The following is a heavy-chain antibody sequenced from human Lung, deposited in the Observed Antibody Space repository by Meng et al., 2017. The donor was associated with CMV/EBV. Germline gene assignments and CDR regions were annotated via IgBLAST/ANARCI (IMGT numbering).Heavy chain of an antibody. CDR3: VRANLGSADY. D-gene: IGHD7-27*01. CDR1: GYTFTGYY. CDR2: ITPSSGGT. J-gene: IGHJ4*02. Sequence: QVQLVQVGSELKKPGASVKVSCKASGYTFTGYYMHWPRQAPGQGLEWVGRITPSSGGTTYAQKFQGRVTMTRDTSISTAYMELSSLRSDDAAIYYCVRANLGSADYWGQGTLVTVSS. V-gene: IGHV1-2*06.